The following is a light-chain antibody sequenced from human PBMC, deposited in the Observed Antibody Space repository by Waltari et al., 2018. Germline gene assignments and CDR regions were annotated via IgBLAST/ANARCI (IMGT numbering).Light chain of an antibody. CDR3: AAWDDSLSGPWV. Sequence: QSVLTQPPSASGTPGQSVTISCSGSSSNIGKNLVYWYQQVPGRAPKLLVDRTNQRPSGFPWRFSGSKSGTSASLVISGLRSEDEADYYCAAWDDSLSGPWVFGGGTKLTV. CDR2: RTN. J-gene: IGLJ3*02. CDR1: SSNIGKNL. V-gene: IGLV1-47*01.